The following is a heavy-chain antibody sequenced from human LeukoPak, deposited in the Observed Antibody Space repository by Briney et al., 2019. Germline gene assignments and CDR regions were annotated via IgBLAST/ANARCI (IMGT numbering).Heavy chain of an antibody. CDR2: IKQDGSEK. CDR3: VRESVYGSRSYYSY. V-gene: IGHV3-7*04. CDR1: GFTFSSYW. Sequence: GGSLRLSCAASGFTFSSYWMSWVREAPGKGLEWVANIKQDGSEKFYVDSVKGRFTISRDNAKSSLYLQMNSLRAEDTAVYFCVRESVYGSRSYYSYWGQGTLVTVSS. J-gene: IGHJ4*02. D-gene: IGHD3-10*01.